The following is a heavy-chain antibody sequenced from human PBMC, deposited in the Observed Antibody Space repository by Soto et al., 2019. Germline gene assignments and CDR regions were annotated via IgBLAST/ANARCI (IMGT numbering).Heavy chain of an antibody. Sequence: ASVKVSCKASGYTFTGYFMHWVRQAPGQGLEWMGWINPNSGGTNYAQKFQGRVTMTRDTSISTAYMELSRLRSDDTAVYYCARDYGDYDNWFDPWGQGTLVTAPQ. V-gene: IGHV1-2*02. J-gene: IGHJ5*02. CDR3: ARDYGDYDNWFDP. D-gene: IGHD4-17*01. CDR1: GYTFTGYF. CDR2: INPNSGGT.